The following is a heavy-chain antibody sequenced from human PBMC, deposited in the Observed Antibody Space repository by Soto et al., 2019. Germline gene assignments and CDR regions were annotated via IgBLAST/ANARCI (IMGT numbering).Heavy chain of an antibody. CDR2: ISGSGGST. CDR3: AKRGYGSGSYLDAY. Sequence: EVQLLESGGGLVQPGGSLRLSCAASGFTFSSYAMSWVRQAPGKGLEWVSAISGSGGSTYYADSVKGRFTISRDNSRNTLYLQMNSLRAEDTAVYYCAKRGYGSGSYLDAYWGQGTLVTVSS. V-gene: IGHV3-23*01. CDR1: GFTFSSYA. D-gene: IGHD3-10*01. J-gene: IGHJ4*02.